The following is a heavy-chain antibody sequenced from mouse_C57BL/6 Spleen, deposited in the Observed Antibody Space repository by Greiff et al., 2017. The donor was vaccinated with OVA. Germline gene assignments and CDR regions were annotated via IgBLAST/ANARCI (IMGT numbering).Heavy chain of an antibody. CDR2: IWSGGST. CDR3: ARKEDYYGSSYGGGNAMDY. J-gene: IGHJ4*01. CDR1: GFSLTSYG. V-gene: IGHV2-2*01. D-gene: IGHD1-1*01. Sequence: VQLQQSGPGLVQPSQSLSITCTVSGFSLTSYGVHWVRQSPGKGLEWLGVIWSGGSTDYNAAFISRLSISKDNSKSQVFFKMNSLQADDTAIYYCARKEDYYGSSYGGGNAMDYWGQGTSVTVSS.